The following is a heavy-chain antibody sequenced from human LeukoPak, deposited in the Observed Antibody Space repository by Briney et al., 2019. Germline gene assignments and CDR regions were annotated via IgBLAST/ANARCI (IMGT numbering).Heavy chain of an antibody. CDR3: ARTLRGSRGYDWGFDF. CDR2: ISTGGRTI. V-gene: IGHV3-48*03. CDR1: GFTFSTYE. Sequence: PGGSLRLSCAASGFTFSTYEMNWVRQAPGKGLEWVSYISTGGRTIHYADSAKGRFSISRDNAKISLYLQMTSLRAEDTAVYYCARTLRGSRGYDWGFDFWGQGTQVTVSS. D-gene: IGHD5-12*01. J-gene: IGHJ4*02.